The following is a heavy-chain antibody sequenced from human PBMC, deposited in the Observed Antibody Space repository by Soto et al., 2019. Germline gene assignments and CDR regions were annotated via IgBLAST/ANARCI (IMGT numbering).Heavy chain of an antibody. J-gene: IGHJ4*02. V-gene: IGHV3-7*01. D-gene: IGHD6-13*01. Sequence: GGSLRLSCAASGFTVSSNYMSWVRQAPGKGLEWVANIKQDGSEKNYVDSVKGRFTISRDNAKNSLYLQMNSLRAEDTAVYYCARDRGIAAAGTLTYFDYWGQGTLVTVSS. CDR3: ARDRGIAAAGTLTYFDY. CDR2: IKQDGSEK. CDR1: GFTVSSNY.